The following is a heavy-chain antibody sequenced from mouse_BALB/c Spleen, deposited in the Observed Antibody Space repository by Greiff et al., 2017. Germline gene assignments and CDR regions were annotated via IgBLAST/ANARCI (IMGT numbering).Heavy chain of an antibody. Sequence: EVKLEESGGGLVKPGGSLKLSCAASGFTFSSYAMSWVRQTPEKRLEWVATISSGGSYTYYPDSVKGRFTISRDNAKNTLYLQMSSLRSEDTAMYYCARRPDRSAWFAYWGQGTLVTVSA. CDR3: ARRPDRSAWFAY. V-gene: IGHV5-9-3*01. CDR1: GFTFSSYA. CDR2: ISSGGSYT. D-gene: IGHD2-14*01. J-gene: IGHJ3*01.